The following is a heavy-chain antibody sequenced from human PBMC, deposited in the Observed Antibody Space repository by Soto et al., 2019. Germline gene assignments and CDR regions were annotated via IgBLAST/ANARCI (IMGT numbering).Heavy chain of an antibody. V-gene: IGHV1-2*04. CDR1: GYTNTGND. D-gene: IGHD3-22*01. CDR3: ARGDSFGCFSLHSYCMVF. CDR2: INPNSGGT. Sequence: GASVKVSCKAPGYTNTGNDMHWVRQAPGQGHEWMGWINPNSGGTNYAQKFQGWVTMTRDTSISTAYMELSRLRSDDTAGYYCARGDSFGCFSLHSYCMVFCCQGTTGTV. J-gene: IGHJ6*02.